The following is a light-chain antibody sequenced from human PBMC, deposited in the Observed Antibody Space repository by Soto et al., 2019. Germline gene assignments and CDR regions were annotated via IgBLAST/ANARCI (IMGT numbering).Light chain of an antibody. CDR1: QRIGTY. J-gene: IGKJ1*01. CDR3: QQTASAPPWT. V-gene: IGKV1-39*01. CDR2: GAS. Sequence: DIQMTQSPTSLSASVGDRVTIXXRASQRIGTYLAWYQQKPGKAPRLXXSGASSVQSGVPPRFSGSGSATDFILTISSLRLEDIATYYCQQTASAPPWTFGQGTKVDIK.